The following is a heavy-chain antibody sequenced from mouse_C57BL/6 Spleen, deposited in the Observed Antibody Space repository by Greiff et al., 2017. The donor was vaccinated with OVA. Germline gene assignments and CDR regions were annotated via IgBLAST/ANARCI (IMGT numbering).Heavy chain of an antibody. CDR3: ARDQLTGTSPFAY. CDR2: ISDGGSYT. Sequence: EVQLQESGGGLVKPGGSLKLSCAASGFTFSSYAMSWVRQTPEKRLEWVATISDGGSYTYYPDNVKGRFTISRDNAKNNLYLQMSHLKSEDTAMYYCARDQLTGTSPFAYWGQGTLVTVSA. J-gene: IGHJ3*01. D-gene: IGHD4-1*01. V-gene: IGHV5-4*01. CDR1: GFTFSSYA.